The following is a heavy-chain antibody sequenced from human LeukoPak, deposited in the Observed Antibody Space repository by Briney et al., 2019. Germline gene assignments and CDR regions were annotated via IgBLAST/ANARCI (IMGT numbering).Heavy chain of an antibody. CDR2: ISGSGGSK. J-gene: IGHJ4*02. V-gene: IGHV3-23*01. CDR3: TKDEHGGD. Sequence: PGGSLRLSCAASGFTFSTSPMSWVRQAPGKGLEWVSAISGSGGSKYYADSVKGRFTISRDNSRNTLFLQMNRLRAEDTAVYYCTKDEHGGDWGQGTLVTVPS. CDR1: GFTFSTSP. D-gene: IGHD1/OR15-1a*01.